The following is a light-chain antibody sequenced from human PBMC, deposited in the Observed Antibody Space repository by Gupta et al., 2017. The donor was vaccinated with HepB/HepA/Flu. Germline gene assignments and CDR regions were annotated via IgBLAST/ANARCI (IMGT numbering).Light chain of an antibody. J-gene: IGKJ2*01. CDR2: GAS. CDR3: QQYNNWPPYT. Sequence: EIVMTLSPATLSVSPGERATLSCRASQSVSSNLAWYKQKPGQAPRLLIYGASTRATGIPARFSGSGYGTEFTLTISSRQSEDFAVYYCQQYNNWPPYTFGQGTKLEIK. V-gene: IGKV3-15*01. CDR1: QSVSSN.